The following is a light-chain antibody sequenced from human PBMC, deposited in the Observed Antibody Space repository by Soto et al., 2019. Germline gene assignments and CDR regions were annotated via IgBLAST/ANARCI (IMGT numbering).Light chain of an antibody. CDR3: QQYSDSPTYT. CDR1: QSVDRAY. Sequence: EVVLTQSPGTLSLSPGERATLSCRASQSVDRAYLAWYQQKPGQAPRLLMYGSSNRASDIPDRFSGSGSGTDFTLTISRLEPEDFAVYYCQQYSDSPTYTFGQGTKLEIK. J-gene: IGKJ2*01. CDR2: GSS. V-gene: IGKV3-20*01.